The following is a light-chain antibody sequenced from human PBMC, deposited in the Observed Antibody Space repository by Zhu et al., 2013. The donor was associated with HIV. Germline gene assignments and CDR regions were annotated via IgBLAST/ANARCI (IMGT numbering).Light chain of an antibody. J-gene: IGKJ1*01. CDR1: LSITTW. CDR3: QQSYSTPWT. CDR2: EAS. Sequence: QMTQSPSTLSASVGDRVSITCRASLSITTWLAWYQLKPGKAPKLLISEASHLESGVPSRFSGRGSGTDFTLTINSLQPEDFATYYCQQSYSTPWTFGLGTKVEIK. V-gene: IGKV1-5*03.